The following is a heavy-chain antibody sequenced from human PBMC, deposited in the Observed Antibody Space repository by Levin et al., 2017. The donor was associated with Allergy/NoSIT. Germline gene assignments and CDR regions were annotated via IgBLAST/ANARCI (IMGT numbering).Heavy chain of an antibody. CDR1: GFTFTTYS. J-gene: IGHJ1*01. Sequence: GGSLRLSCAASGFTFTTYSMNWVRQAPGKGLEWVSSISSSSSYILYADSVRCRFTFSRDNAKNSLYLQMDSLRAEDTAVYYCARGQYTSGLRAEYFHHWGQGTLVTVSS. CDR2: ISSSSSYI. CDR3: ARGQYTSGLRAEYFHH. V-gene: IGHV3-21*01. D-gene: IGHD6-19*01.